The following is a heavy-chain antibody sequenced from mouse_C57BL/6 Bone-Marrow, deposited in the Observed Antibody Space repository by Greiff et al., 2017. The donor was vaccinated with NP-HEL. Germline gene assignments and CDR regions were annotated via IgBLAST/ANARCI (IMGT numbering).Heavy chain of an antibody. Sequence: VQLQQSVAELVRPGASVKLSCTASGFNFKNTYMHWVKQRPEKGLEWIGRIDHANGNTKYATKFQGKATITADTSSNTAYLQLISLTSKDTAIYYCAGSYYDYAGFAYWGQGTLVTVSA. CDR3: AGSYYDYAGFAY. D-gene: IGHD2-4*01. V-gene: IGHV14-3*01. J-gene: IGHJ3*01. CDR1: GFNFKNTY. CDR2: IDHANGNT.